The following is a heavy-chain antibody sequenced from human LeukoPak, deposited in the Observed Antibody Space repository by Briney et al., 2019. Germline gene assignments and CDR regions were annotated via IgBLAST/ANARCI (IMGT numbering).Heavy chain of an antibody. V-gene: IGHV3-21*01. CDR2: ITSGGDYM. CDR1: GFTFGGYT. Sequence: GGSLRLSCAASGFTFGGYTMSWVRQAPGKGLQWVSTITSGGDYMYYADPVKGRFTISRDDSKNSLYLHMNSLRAEDTAVYYCAKSNSGWYVPPSDWGQGTLVTVSS. D-gene: IGHD6-19*01. CDR3: AKSNSGWYVPPSD. J-gene: IGHJ4*02.